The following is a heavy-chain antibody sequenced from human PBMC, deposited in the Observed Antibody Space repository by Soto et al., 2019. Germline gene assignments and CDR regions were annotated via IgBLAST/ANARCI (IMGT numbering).Heavy chain of an antibody. CDR1: GFTFSSYA. CDR3: ASLKSGLLWYSCSWYTNYYGMEV. D-gene: IGHD6-13*01. J-gene: IGHJ6*02. V-gene: IGHV3-30-3*01. CDR2: ISYDGSSK. Sequence: PGGSLRLSCAASGFTFSSYAMHWVRQAPGKGLEWVAVISYDGSSKYYADSVKGRFSISRDNSKNTLYPQMNSLRAEDTAVYYCASLKSGLLWYSCSWYTNYYGMEVWGQGNTVTVSS.